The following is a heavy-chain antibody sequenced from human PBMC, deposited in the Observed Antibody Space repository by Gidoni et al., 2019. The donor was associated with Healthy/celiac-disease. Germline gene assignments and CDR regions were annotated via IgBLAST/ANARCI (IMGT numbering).Heavy chain of an antibody. CDR3: ARDQNLDYYGSGSQLDGAPFDY. Sequence: QVQLVASGGGVVQPGRSLRLPCAASGFTFSRYAMHWVRQAPGKGLEWVAVISYDGSNKYYADSVKGRFTISRDNSKNTLYLQMNSLRAEDTAVYYCARDQNLDYYGSGSQLDGAPFDYWGQGTLVTVSS. J-gene: IGHJ4*02. D-gene: IGHD3-10*01. CDR1: GFTFSRYA. CDR2: ISYDGSNK. V-gene: IGHV3-30-3*01.